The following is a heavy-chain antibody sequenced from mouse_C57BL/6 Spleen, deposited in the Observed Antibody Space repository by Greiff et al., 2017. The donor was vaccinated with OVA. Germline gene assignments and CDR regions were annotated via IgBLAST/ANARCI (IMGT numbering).Heavy chain of an antibody. V-gene: IGHV3-6*01. CDR1: GYSITSGYY. CDR2: ISYDGSN. CDR3: ARDRRTAYYFDY. Sequence: EVKLVESGPGLVKPSQSLSLTCSVTGYSITSGYYWNWIRQFPGNKLEWMGYISYDGSNNYNPSLKNRISITRDTSKNQFFLKLNSVTTEDTATYYCARDRRTAYYFDYWGQGTTLTVSS. D-gene: IGHD1-2*01. J-gene: IGHJ2*01.